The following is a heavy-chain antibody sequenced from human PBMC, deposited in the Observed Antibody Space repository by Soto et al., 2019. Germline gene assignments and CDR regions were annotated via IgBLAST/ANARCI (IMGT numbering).Heavy chain of an antibody. CDR2: INHSGST. J-gene: IGHJ4*02. CDR3: ARASEVAGTSYFDY. V-gene: IGHV4-34*01. Sequence: QVQLQQWGAGLLKPSETLSLTCAVYGGSFSGYYWSWIRQPPGKGLEWIGEINHSGSTNYNPSLKSRVTISVDTSKNQFSLKLSSVTAADTAVYYCARASEVAGTSYFDYWGQGTLVTVS. CDR1: GGSFSGYY. D-gene: IGHD6-19*01.